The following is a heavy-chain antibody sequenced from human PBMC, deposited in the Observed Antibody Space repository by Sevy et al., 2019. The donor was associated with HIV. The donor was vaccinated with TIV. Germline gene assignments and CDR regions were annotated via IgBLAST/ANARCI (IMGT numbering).Heavy chain of an antibody. CDR2: ISSGNSYI. V-gene: IGHV3-21*01. J-gene: IGHJ4*02. CDR1: GFTFSRYS. D-gene: IGHD6-19*01. Sequence: GGSLRLSCGASGFTFSRYSMNWVRQAPGKGLEWVSSISSGNSYIYYADSVKGRFTISRDNAKNSLYLHMNSLRAEDTAVYYCARGSGEVVAGNYFDYWGQGILSPSPQ. CDR3: ARGSGEVVAGNYFDY.